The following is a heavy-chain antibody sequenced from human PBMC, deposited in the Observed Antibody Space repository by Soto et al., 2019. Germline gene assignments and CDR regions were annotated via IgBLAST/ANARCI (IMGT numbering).Heavy chain of an antibody. J-gene: IGHJ4*02. CDR1: GYTFTSYY. CDR2: INPSGGRT. D-gene: IGHD5-18*01. V-gene: IGHV1-46*01. CDR3: ARGGYTSNRGFDY. Sequence: QVQLVQSGAEVKKPGASVKVSCKASGYTFTSYYMHWVRQAPGQGLEWMGIINPSGGRTSYAQKFQGRGNNTWDTSTSTVYKELSSLRSEDTAVYYCARGGYTSNRGFDYWGQGTLVTVSS.